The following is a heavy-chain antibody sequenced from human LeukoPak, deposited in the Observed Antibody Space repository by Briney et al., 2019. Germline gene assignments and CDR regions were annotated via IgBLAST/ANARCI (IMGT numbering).Heavy chain of an antibody. CDR1: GGSISSYY. CDR3: ARGRFSIAARPHNWFDP. CDR2: IYTSGST. J-gene: IGHJ5*02. D-gene: IGHD6-6*01. V-gene: IGHV4-4*07. Sequence: SETLSLTCTVSGGSISSYYWSWIRQPAGKGLEWIGRIYTSGSTNYNPSLKSRVTMSVDTSKNQFSLKLSSVTAADTAVYYCARGRFSIAARPHNWFDPWGQGTLVTVSS.